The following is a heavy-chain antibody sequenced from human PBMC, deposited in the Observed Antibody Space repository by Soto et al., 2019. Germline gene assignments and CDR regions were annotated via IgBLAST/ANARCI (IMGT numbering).Heavy chain of an antibody. CDR3: TKELLGGHIRPFDI. CDR1: GLTLSTYD. V-gene: IGHV3-13*04. CDR2: IATAGDT. D-gene: IGHD2-15*01. J-gene: IGHJ3*02. Sequence: EVQLVESGGGLVQPGGSLRLSCAASGLTLSTYDMHWVRQTPGKGLEWVSSIATAGDTYYADSVRGRFTISREIAKNSFYLQMNTLRAGDTAVYYCTKELLGGHIRPFDIWGRGKVVTVSS.